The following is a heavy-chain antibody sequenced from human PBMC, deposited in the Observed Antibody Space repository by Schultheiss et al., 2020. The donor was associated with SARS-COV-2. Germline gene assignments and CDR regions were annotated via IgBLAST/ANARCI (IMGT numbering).Heavy chain of an antibody. J-gene: IGHJ4*02. V-gene: IGHV3-30*04. CDR1: GFTFSSYA. CDR2: ISYDGSNK. CDR3: ARSSITIFGVVIAYYFDY. Sequence: GGSLRLSCSASGFTFSSYAMHWVRQAPGKGLEWVAVISYDGSNKYYADSVKGRFTISRDNSKNTLYLQMNSLRAEDTAVYYCARSSITIFGVVIAYYFDYWGQGTLVTVSS. D-gene: IGHD3-3*01.